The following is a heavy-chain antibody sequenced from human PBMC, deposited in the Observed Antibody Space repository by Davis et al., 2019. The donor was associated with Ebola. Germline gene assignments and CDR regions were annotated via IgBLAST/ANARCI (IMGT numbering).Heavy chain of an antibody. J-gene: IGHJ4*02. D-gene: IGHD2-21*02. CDR1: GCSISSYY. Sequence: MPSETLSLTCTVSGCSISSYYWSWIRQPPGKGLEWIGYIYYSGSTNYNPSLKSRVTISVDTSKNHFSLRLSSVTAADTAVYYCASVTSLLPDYWGQGTLVTVSS. CDR2: IYYSGST. V-gene: IGHV4-59*01. CDR3: ASVTSLLPDY.